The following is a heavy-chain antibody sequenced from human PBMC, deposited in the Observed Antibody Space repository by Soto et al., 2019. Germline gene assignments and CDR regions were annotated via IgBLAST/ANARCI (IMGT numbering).Heavy chain of an antibody. CDR2: IYHSGST. D-gene: IGHD1-26*01. CDR3: ARVSGSYYYGMDV. J-gene: IGHJ6*02. Sequence: QVQLQESGPGLVKPSGTLSLTCAVSGGSISSSNWWSWVRQPPGKGLEWIGEIYHSGSTNYNPSLQRRVTISVDKSKKQFSLKLSSVTAADTAVYYCARVSGSYYYGMDVWGQGTTVTVSS. CDR1: GGSISSSNW. V-gene: IGHV4-4*02.